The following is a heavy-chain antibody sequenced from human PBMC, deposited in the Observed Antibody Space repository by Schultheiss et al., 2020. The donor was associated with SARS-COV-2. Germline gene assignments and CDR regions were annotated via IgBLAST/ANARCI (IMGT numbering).Heavy chain of an antibody. J-gene: IGHJ4*02. CDR3: ARDEANAITMIVEAFDY. D-gene: IGHD3-22*01. Sequence: GGSLRLSCAASGFTFSSYGMHWVRQAPGKGLEWVAFIRYDGSNKYYADSVKGRFTISRDNSKNTLYLQMNSLRAEDTAVYYCARDEANAITMIVEAFDYWGQGTLVTVSS. CDR2: IRYDGSNK. V-gene: IGHV3-30*02. CDR1: GFTFSSYG.